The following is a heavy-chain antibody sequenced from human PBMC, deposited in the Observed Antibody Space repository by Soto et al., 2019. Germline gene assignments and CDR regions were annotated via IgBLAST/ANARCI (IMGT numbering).Heavy chain of an antibody. CDR3: AKDKVYDYYYGMDV. J-gene: IGHJ6*02. CDR1: GFTFDDYA. CDR2: ISWNSGSI. V-gene: IGHV3-9*01. Sequence: EVQLVESGGGLVQPGRSLRLSCAASGFTFDDYAMHWVRQAPGKGLEWVSGISWNSGSIGYADSVKGRFTISRDNAKNSLYLQMNSLRAEDTALYYGAKDKVYDYYYGMDVWGQGTTVTVSS.